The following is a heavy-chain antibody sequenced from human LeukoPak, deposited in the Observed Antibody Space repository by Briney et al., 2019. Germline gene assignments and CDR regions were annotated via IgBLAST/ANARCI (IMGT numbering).Heavy chain of an antibody. CDR1: GGSISSGSYY. CDR3: ARERDGSGTQRGLDY. V-gene: IGHV4-61*02. J-gene: IGHJ4*02. CDR2: IYTGGST. Sequence: PSQTLSLTCTVSGGSISSGSYYWSWVRQPAGKGLEWIGRIYTGGSTNYNPSLKSRVTISVDTSKNQFSLNLNSVTAADTAVYYCARERDGSGTQRGLDYWGQGTLVPVSS. D-gene: IGHD3-10*01.